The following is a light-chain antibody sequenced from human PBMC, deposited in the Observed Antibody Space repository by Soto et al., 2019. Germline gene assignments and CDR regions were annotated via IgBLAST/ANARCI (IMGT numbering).Light chain of an antibody. V-gene: IGKV3-20*01. J-gene: IGKJ1*01. Sequence: EIVVTQSPGTLSLSPGESATLSCRASPAVSGRYLAWYQHKRGQAPRLLIYDASTRATGIPDRFSGSGSGTDFTLTIRRLEPEDFAVYYGQHHDSSPTWTFGQGTKVEIK. CDR1: PAVSGRY. CDR2: DAS. CDR3: QHHDSSPTWT.